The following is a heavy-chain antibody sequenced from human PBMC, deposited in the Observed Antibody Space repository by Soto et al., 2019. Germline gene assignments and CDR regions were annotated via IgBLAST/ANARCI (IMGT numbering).Heavy chain of an antibody. Sequence: EVQLVESGGGLVKPGGSLRLSCAASGFTFSSYSMNWVRQAPGKGLEWVSSISSSSSYIYYADSVKGRFTISRDNAKNSLYLQMNSLRAEDTAVYYCARDLVTIQIYYFDYWGQGTLVTVCS. V-gene: IGHV3-21*01. D-gene: IGHD3-10*01. CDR2: ISSSSSYI. CDR3: ARDLVTIQIYYFDY. J-gene: IGHJ4*02. CDR1: GFTFSSYS.